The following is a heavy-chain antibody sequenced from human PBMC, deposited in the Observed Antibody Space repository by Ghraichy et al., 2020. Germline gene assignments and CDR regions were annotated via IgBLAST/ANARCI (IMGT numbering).Heavy chain of an antibody. CDR1: GGSISSSNW. J-gene: IGHJ4*02. Sequence: SETLSLTCAVSGGSISSSNWWSWVRQPPGKGLEWIGEIYHSGSTNYNPSLKSRVTISVDKSKNQFSLKLSSVTAADTAVYYCARDGDYIMEELTTPVVYWGQGPLVTVSS. CDR3: ARDGDYIMEELTTPVVY. CDR2: IYHSGST. V-gene: IGHV4-4*02. D-gene: IGHD2-15*01.